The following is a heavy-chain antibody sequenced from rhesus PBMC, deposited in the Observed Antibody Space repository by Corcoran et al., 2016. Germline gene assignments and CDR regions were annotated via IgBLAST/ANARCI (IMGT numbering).Heavy chain of an antibody. Sequence: QLQLQESGPGLVKPSETLSVTCAVSGGSISSSYWSWIRQAPGNGLEWIGYIYGSGSSTNYNPSLKRRVTLSVDTSKNPLSLKLSAVTTADTAVYYCARDGTYSSWSLDYWGQGVLVTVSS. D-gene: IGHD6-13*01. CDR2: IYGSGSST. CDR3: ARDGTYSSWSLDY. CDR1: GGSISSSY. V-gene: IGHV4-169*02. J-gene: IGHJ4*01.